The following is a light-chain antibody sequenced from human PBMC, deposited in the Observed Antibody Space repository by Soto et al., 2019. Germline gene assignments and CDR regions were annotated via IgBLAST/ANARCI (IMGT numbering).Light chain of an antibody. CDR1: QRVSSSS. V-gene: IGKV3-20*01. CDR2: GAS. Sequence: EIVLTQSPGTLSLSPGERATLSCRASQRVSSSSLAWYQQKPGQAPRLLIYGASSRAPGIPDRFSGSGSGTDFTLTISRLEPEDFAVYYCQQQGNSPFTFGPGTKVDIK. J-gene: IGKJ3*01. CDR3: QQQGNSPFT.